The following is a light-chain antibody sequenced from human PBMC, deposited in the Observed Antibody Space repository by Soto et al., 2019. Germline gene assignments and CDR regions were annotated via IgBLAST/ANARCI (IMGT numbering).Light chain of an antibody. Sequence: DIQMTQSPSSLSASVGDRVTITCRASQSISGYVNWYQQKPGIAPKLLIYVASSLQSGVPSRFSGSGSGTDFTLTISSLQPEDFATYYCQQSYSTPRTFGQGTKVDIK. V-gene: IGKV1-39*01. CDR2: VAS. CDR3: QQSYSTPRT. J-gene: IGKJ1*01. CDR1: QSISGY.